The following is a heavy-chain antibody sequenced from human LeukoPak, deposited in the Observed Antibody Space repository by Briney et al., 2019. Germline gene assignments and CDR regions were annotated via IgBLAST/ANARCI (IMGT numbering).Heavy chain of an antibody. CDR2: IIPIFGTA. CDR3: ARGYCSGGSCYSLDY. CDR1: GGTFSSYA. V-gene: IGHV1-69*05. Sequence: SVKVSCKASGGTFSSYAISWVRQAPGQGLEWMGGIIPIFGTANYAQKFQGRVTITTDESTSTAYMELSSLRSEDTAVYYCARGYCSGGSCYSLDYWGPGTLVTVSS. D-gene: IGHD2-15*01. J-gene: IGHJ4*02.